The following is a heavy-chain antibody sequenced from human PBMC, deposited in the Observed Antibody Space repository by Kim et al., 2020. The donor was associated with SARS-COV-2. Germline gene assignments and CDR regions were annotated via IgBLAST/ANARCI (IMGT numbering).Heavy chain of an antibody. J-gene: IGHJ4*02. V-gene: IGHV3-30*18. CDR1: GFTFSSYG. CDR3: AKDLFIGYSYGTGFDY. D-gene: IGHD5-18*01. Sequence: GGSLRLSCAASGFTFSSYGMHWVRQAPGKGLEWVAVISYDGSNKYYADSVKGRFTISRDNSKNTLYLQMNSLRAEDTAVYYCAKDLFIGYSYGTGFDYWGQGTLVTVSS. CDR2: ISYDGSNK.